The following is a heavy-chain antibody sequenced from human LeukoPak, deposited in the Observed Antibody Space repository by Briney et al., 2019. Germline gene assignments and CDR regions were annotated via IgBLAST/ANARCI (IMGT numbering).Heavy chain of an antibody. CDR1: GFTFSNYA. CDR2: ISSNGGST. D-gene: IGHD1-26*01. V-gene: IGHV3-64*01. CDR3: ARRYSGSYYFDY. J-gene: IGHJ4*02. Sequence: PGGSLRLSCAASGFTFSNYAMHWVRQAPGQGLEYVSAISSNGGSTYYANSVRGRFTISRDNSKNTLYLQMGSLRAEDMAVYYCARRYSGSYYFDYWGQGTLVTVSS.